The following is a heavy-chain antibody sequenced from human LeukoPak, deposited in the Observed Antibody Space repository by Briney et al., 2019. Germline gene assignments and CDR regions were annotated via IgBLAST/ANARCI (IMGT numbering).Heavy chain of an antibody. Sequence: PGGSLRLSCAASGFTFSSYEMNWVRQAPGKGLEWVSYISSSGSTIYYADSVKGRFTISRDNAKNSLYLQMNSLRAEDTALYYCARVIETIVVVTAPGPYYFDYWGQGTLVTVSS. V-gene: IGHV3-48*03. CDR2: ISSSGSTI. J-gene: IGHJ4*02. CDR1: GFTFSSYE. CDR3: ARVIETIVVVTAPGPYYFDY. D-gene: IGHD2-21*02.